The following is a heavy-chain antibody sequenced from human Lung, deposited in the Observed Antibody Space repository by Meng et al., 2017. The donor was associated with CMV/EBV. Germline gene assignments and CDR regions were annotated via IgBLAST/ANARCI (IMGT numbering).Heavy chain of an antibody. J-gene: IGHJ5*02. V-gene: IGHV7-4-1*02. CDR3: ARGGNFDP. CDR1: GYTFSTFT. Sequence: QVRLVQAGSELKKPGASVKVSCKASGYTFSTFTINWVRQAHGRGLEWMGWISTNTGTPTYTQGFTGRFVFSLDTSVSTAYLQISSLKAEDTAVYYCARGGNFDPWGQGTLVTVSS. CDR2: ISTNTGTP. D-gene: IGHD2/OR15-2a*01.